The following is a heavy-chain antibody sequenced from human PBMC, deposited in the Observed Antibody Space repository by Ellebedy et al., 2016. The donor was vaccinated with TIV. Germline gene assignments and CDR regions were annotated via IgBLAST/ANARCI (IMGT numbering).Heavy chain of an antibody. V-gene: IGHV3-48*01. CDR3: AREQVVTAILYYYYGMDV. J-gene: IGHJ6*02. CDR1: GFTFSSYS. D-gene: IGHD2-21*02. CDR2: ISSSSSTI. Sequence: GGSLRLSXAASGFTFSSYSMNWVRQAPGKGLEWVSYISSSSSTIYYADSVKGRFTISRDNAKNTLYLQMNSLRAEDTAVYYCAREQVVTAILYYYYGMDVWGQGTTVTVSS.